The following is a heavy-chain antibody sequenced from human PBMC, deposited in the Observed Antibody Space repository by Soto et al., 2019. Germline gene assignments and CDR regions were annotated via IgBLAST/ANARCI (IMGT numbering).Heavy chain of an antibody. CDR2: ISAYNGNT. CDR3: ARDRTMIVVVRDAFDI. CDR1: GYTFTSYG. D-gene: IGHD3-22*01. V-gene: IGHV1-18*01. J-gene: IGHJ3*02. Sequence: ASVKVSCKASGYTFTSYGISWVRQAPGQGRAWMGWISAYNGNTNYAQKLQGRVTMTTDTSTSTAYMELRSLRSDDTAVYYCARDRTMIVVVRDAFDIWGQGTMVTVSS.